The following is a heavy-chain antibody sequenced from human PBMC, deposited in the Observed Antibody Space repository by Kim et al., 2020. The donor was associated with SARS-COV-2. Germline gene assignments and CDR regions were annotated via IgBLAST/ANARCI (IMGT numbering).Heavy chain of an antibody. V-gene: IGHV4-30-2*06. J-gene: IGHJ5*02. CDR3: ARTDGGDTFGSGVNWFDP. D-gene: IGHD3-10*01. CDR1: GGSISSATYS. Sequence: SETLSLTCTVSGGSISSATYSWSWIRQSPEKGLVWIGNIYHSGSTYYNPSLKIRVTISADRSKNQFSLRLISVTAADTAVYFCARTDGGDTFGSGVNWFDPWGQGTLVTVSS. CDR2: IYHSGST.